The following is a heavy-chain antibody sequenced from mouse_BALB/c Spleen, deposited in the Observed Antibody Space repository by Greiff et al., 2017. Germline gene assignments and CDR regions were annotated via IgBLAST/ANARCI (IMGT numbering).Heavy chain of an antibody. V-gene: IGHV14-1*02. CDR3: AREGVYYGVDY. Sequence: VQLQQSGAELVKPGASVKLSCKASGYTFTSYYMYWVKQRPGQGLEWIGWIDPENGNTIYDPKFQGKASITADTSSNTAYLQLSSLTSEDTAVYYCAREGVYYGVDYWGQGTTLTVSS. J-gene: IGHJ2*01. CDR2: IDPENGNT. D-gene: IGHD1-2*01. CDR1: GYTFTSYY.